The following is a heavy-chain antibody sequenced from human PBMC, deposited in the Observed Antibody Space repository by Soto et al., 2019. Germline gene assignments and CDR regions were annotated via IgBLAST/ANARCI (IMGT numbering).Heavy chain of an antibody. V-gene: IGHV2-26*01. CDR3: AHVRQWDGAQSYGY. D-gene: IGHD1-26*01. J-gene: IGHJ4*02. CDR2: IFWNDER. CDR1: GFSLSDARMG. Sequence: QVTLKESGPVLVKPTETLTLTCAVSGFSLSDARMGVSWIRQPPGKALEWLAHIFWNDERSYSTSLEGRLTISKDPSKGQVVLTMTNMDPVDTATYFCAHVRQWDGAQSYGYWGRGTLVTVSS.